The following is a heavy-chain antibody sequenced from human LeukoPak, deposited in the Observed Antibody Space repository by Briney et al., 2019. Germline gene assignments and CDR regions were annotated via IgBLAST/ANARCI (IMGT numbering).Heavy chain of an antibody. CDR1: GYSFTSYW. D-gene: IGHD3-22*01. Sequence: GESLKISCKGSGYSFTSYWIGWVRQMPGKGLEWMGIIYPGDSDTRYSPSFQGQVTISADKSISTAYLQWSSLKASDTATYYCARQTYYYDTGDAFDIWGQGTMVTVSS. J-gene: IGHJ3*02. CDR3: ARQTYYYDTGDAFDI. V-gene: IGHV5-51*01. CDR2: IYPGDSDT.